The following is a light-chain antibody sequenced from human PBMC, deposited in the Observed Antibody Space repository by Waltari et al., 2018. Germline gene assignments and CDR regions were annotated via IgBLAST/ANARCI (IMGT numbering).Light chain of an antibody. Sequence: EIVLTQSPGTLSLSPGERATLSCRASQSVSINYLAWYQQRPGQAPRLLIHVSSSRATGLPDRFSGSGSGTDFTLTISRLEPEDLAVYYCQQYGRSWNTFGQGTKLEIK. CDR1: QSVSINY. V-gene: IGKV3-20*01. CDR2: VSS. J-gene: IGKJ2*01. CDR3: QQYGRSWNT.